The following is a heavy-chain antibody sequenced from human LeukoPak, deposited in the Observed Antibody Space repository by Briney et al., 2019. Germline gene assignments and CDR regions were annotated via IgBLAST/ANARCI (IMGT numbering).Heavy chain of an antibody. Sequence: GGSLRLSCAASGFTFSSYAMHWVRQAPGKGLEWVAVISYDGSNKYYADSVKGRFTISRDNSKNTLYLQMNSLRAEDTAVYYCARDTRYYFDYWGQGTLVTVSS. CDR3: ARDTRYYFDY. CDR2: ISYDGSNK. CDR1: GFTFSSYA. D-gene: IGHD1-1*01. J-gene: IGHJ4*02. V-gene: IGHV3-30-3*01.